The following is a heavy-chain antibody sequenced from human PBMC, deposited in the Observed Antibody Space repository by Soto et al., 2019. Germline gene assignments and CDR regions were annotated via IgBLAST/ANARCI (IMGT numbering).Heavy chain of an antibody. CDR1: GYTFSKYD. CDR3: VRQYFDFWTDYPDFDY. CDR2: ISPNSGRA. D-gene: IGHD3-3*01. Sequence: QVQLVQSGAEMKRPGASVKVSCKASGYTFSKYDVSWVRQAPGQVLEWLGLISPNSGRASYSEKFQGRVTMSTDTPTTTAYLELRSLRSDDTAVYYCVRQYFDFWTDYPDFDYWGQGTLVTVSS. J-gene: IGHJ4*02. V-gene: IGHV1-18*04.